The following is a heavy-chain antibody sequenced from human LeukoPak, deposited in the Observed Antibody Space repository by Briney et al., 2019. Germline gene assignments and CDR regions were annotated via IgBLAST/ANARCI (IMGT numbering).Heavy chain of an antibody. CDR1: GGTFSSYA. J-gene: IGHJ4*02. CDR2: IIPVFGTA. D-gene: IGHD3-3*01. CDR3: ARDVGIFGVVTLYFDY. Sequence: SVKVSCKASGGTFSSYAFSWVRQAPGQGLEWMGGIIPVFGTANYTQKFQGRVTITMDESTTTVYMELSSLRSEDTAVYYCARDVGIFGVVTLYFDYWGQGTLVTVSS. V-gene: IGHV1-69*05.